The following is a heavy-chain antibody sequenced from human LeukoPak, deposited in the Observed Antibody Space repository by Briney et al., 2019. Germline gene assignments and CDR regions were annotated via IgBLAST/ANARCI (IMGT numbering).Heavy chain of an antibody. J-gene: IGHJ4*02. V-gene: IGHV3-30*02. CDR3: AKGQAGWVVGATKEYYFDY. Sequence: GGSLRLSCAASGFTFSSYGMHWVRQAPGKGLEWVAFIRYDGSNKYYAASVKGRFTISRDNSKNTLYLQMNSLRAEDTAVYYCAKGQAGWVVGATKEYYFDYWGQGTLVTVSS. CDR2: IRYDGSNK. D-gene: IGHD1-26*01. CDR1: GFTFSSYG.